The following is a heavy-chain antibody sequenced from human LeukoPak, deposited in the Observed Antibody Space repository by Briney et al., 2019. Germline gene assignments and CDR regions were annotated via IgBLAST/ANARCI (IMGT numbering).Heavy chain of an antibody. J-gene: IGHJ4*02. CDR3: ARGIRDCSRTTCYQPFDY. CDR1: GLIVSNNY. V-gene: IGHV3-53*01. CDR2: VYSGGHT. Sequence: GGSLRLSCAASGLIVSNNYMSWVRQAPGKGLEWVSIVYSGGHTYYADSVKGRFTISRDKSKNTLYLQMSSLRAEDTAVYYCARGIRDCSRTTCYQPFDYWGQGALVTVSS. D-gene: IGHD2-2*01.